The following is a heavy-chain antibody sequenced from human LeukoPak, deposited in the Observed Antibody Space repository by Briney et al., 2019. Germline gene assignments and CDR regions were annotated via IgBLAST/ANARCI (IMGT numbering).Heavy chain of an antibody. J-gene: IGHJ5*02. CDR3: ASQPSYTYYYRSGSPPFDP. CDR2: SIPIFGTA. D-gene: IGHD3-10*01. CDR1: GGTFISYA. Sequence: PGKCYCEASGGTFISYAMSWVRHSPGQRLKLMGRSIPIFGTAHSAQKFQGRVTITADESTSTAYMELSRLRSEDTAVYSCASQPSYTYYYRSGSPPFDPWGQGTLCTVSS. V-gene: IGHV1-69*13.